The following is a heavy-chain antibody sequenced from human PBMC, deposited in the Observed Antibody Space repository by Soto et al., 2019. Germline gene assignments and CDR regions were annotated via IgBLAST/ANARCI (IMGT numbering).Heavy chain of an antibody. CDR1: GGTFSSYA. CDR2: IIPSFGTA. CDR3: GMVETQRYVYGRDG. J-gene: IGHJ6*02. Sequence: QVQLVQSGAEVKKPGSSVKVSCKASGGTFSSYAISCVRQAPGQGLEWMGGIIPSFGTADYGQKFQCRVTITAEKNTSTADMVLRNMRSKDTAVYYRGMVETQRYVYGRDGWSQGTNVTDCS. V-gene: IGHV1-69*14. D-gene: IGHD2-15*01.